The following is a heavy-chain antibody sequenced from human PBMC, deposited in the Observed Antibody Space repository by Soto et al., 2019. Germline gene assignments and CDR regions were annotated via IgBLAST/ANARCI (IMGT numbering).Heavy chain of an antibody. CDR1: GGTFSSYA. D-gene: IGHD3-3*01. Sequence: QVQLVQSGAEVKKPGSSAKVSCKASGGTFSSYAISWVRQAPGQGREWMGGIIPIFGTANYAQNFQGRVTITADESTSTAYMELSSLRSEDTAVYYCARSGFGVVTRYGMDVWGQGTTVTVSS. CDR2: IIPIFGTA. V-gene: IGHV1-69*01. J-gene: IGHJ6*02. CDR3: ARSGFGVVTRYGMDV.